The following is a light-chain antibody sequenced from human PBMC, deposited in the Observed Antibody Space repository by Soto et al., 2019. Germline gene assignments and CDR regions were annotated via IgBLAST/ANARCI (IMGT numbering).Light chain of an antibody. CDR3: QQSYSTHSIT. CDR2: AAS. Sequence: DTQMTQSPSTLSASVGDRVTLTCRASPSLSSYLNWYQQKPGKATKLLIYAASSLQSGVPSRFSGSGSGTDFTLTFSSLQPQDFANYYYQQSYSTHSITFGQGTRLEIK. V-gene: IGKV1-39*01. CDR1: PSLSSY. J-gene: IGKJ5*01.